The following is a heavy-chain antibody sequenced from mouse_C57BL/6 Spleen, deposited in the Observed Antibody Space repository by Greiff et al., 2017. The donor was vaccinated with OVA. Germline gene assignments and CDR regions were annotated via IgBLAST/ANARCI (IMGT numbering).Heavy chain of an antibody. J-gene: IGHJ2*01. V-gene: IGHV3-6*01. CDR3: ARVFGTSYYFDY. Sequence: EVKLEESGPGLVKPSQSLSLTCSVTGYSITSGYYWNWIRQFPGNKLEWMGYISYDGSNNYNPSLKNRISITRDTSKNQFFLKLNSVTTEYTATYYCARVFGTSYYFDYWGQGTTLTVSS. CDR2: ISYDGSN. CDR1: GYSITSGYY. D-gene: IGHD4-1*01.